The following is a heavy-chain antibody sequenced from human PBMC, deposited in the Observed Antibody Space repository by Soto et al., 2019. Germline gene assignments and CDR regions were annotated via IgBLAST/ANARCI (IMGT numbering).Heavy chain of an antibody. J-gene: IGHJ6*02. CDR3: ARRAMVRGYPYGMDV. Sequence: QVQLVQSGAEVKKPGASVKVSCKASGYTFTSYAIRWVRQAPGQGLEWMGWISAYNGNTNYAQKFQGRVTMTTDTSTTTAYMELRSLRSDDTAVYYCARRAMVRGYPYGMDVWGQGTTVTVSS. D-gene: IGHD3-10*01. CDR2: ISAYNGNT. V-gene: IGHV1-18*01. CDR1: GYTFTSYA.